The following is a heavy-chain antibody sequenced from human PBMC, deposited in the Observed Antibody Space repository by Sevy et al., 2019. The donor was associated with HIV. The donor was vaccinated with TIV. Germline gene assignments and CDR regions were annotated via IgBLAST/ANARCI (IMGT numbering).Heavy chain of an antibody. CDR2: IKSEFDGGAI. Sequence: GGSLRLSCTASGFTFSSAWMSWVRQAPGKGLEWVGRIKSEFDGGAIDYAAPVKGRFTISREDSKNTVYLQMNSLKTEDTAVYYYITEPAYRGYDEEVINYYFYGMDVWGQGTTVTVSS. J-gene: IGHJ6*02. CDR1: GFTFSSAW. CDR3: ITEPAYRGYDEEVINYYFYGMDV. D-gene: IGHD5-12*01. V-gene: IGHV3-15*01.